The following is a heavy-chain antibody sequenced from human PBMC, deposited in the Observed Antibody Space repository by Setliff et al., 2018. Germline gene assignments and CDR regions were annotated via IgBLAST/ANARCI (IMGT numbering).Heavy chain of an antibody. D-gene: IGHD3-10*01. CDR3: ARDRGVIDMVRGVIIPNWFDP. CDR2: IYYSGST. V-gene: IGHV4-39*07. Sequence: PSETLSLTCTVSGGSISSSSYYWGWIRQPPGKGLEWIGSIYYSGSTYYSPSLKSRVTISVDTSKNQFSLKLSSVTAADTAVYYCARDRGVIDMVRGVIIPNWFDPWGQGTLVTVSS. J-gene: IGHJ5*02. CDR1: GGSISSSSYY.